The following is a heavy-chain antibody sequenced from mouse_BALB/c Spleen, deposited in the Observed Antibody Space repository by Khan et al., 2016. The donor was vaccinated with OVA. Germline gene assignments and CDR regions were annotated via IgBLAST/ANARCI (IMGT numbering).Heavy chain of an antibody. J-gene: IGHJ4*01. CDR3: ARQPYYHYNSMDY. CDR2: IWSDGTT. Sequence: QVQLKQSGPGLAAPSQSLSITCTISGFSLTTYGVHWVRQPPGKGLEWLVVIWSDGTTNYNSPLKSRLTITKDNSQRQVFLKMNSLQTDDTAIYFCARQPYYHYNSMDYWGQGTSVTVSS. CDR1: GFSLTTYG. V-gene: IGHV2-6-1*01. D-gene: IGHD2-10*01.